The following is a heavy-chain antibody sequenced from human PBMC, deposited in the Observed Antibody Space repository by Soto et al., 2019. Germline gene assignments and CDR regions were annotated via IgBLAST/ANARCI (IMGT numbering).Heavy chain of an antibody. Sequence: QITLKESGPTLVKPTQTLTLTCTFSGFSLSTTGEGVGWIRQPPGKALEWLAVIYWNDDKSYSPSLKSRLTISKATSKKQVVLTMMNMAPVDTGTYYWAQVDDVAALFAYLGQGTLVTVSS. V-gene: IGHV2-5*01. J-gene: IGHJ4*02. CDR1: GFSLSTTGEG. D-gene: IGHD6-6*01. CDR3: AQVDDVAALFAY. CDR2: IYWNDDK.